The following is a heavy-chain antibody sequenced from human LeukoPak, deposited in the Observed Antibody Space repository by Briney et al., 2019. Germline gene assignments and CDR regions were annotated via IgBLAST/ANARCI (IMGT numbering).Heavy chain of an antibody. D-gene: IGHD2-2*01. CDR1: GYTFTGYY. V-gene: IGHV1-2*02. CDR2: INPNSGGT. Sequence: GASVKVSCKASGYTFTGYYMHWVRQAPGQGLEWMGWINPNSGGTNYAQKFQGRVTMTRDTSISTAYMELSRLRSDDTAVYYCARAEVVPAVSIDYWGQGTLDTVSS. CDR3: ARAEVVPAVSIDY. J-gene: IGHJ4*02.